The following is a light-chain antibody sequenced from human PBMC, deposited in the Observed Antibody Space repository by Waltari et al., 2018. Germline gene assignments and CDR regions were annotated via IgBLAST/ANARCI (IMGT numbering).Light chain of an antibody. J-gene: IGKJ3*01. Sequence: VILTQSPAPLSLSPGERATLSCRASQSVSSYLAWYQQKPGQAPRLLIYGASSRATGIPDRFSGSGSGTEFTLSISSLEPEDFAVYYCQKYSSSPFTFGPGTKLDIK. CDR1: QSVSSY. CDR2: GAS. V-gene: IGKV3-20*01. CDR3: QKYSSSPFT.